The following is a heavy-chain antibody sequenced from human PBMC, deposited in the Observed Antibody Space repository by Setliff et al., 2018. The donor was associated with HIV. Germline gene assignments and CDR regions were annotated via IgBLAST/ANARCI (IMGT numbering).Heavy chain of an antibody. J-gene: IGHJ1*01. CDR2: IYWDDDK. V-gene: IGHV2-5*08. Sequence: TLSLTCTVSGGSMNSYYWNWIRQPPGKGLEWLAFIYWDDDKLYSPSLKSRLTITKDTSKNQVVLTMTNMDPADTGTYFCTHRRGRWLHFEHWGQGTLVTVSS. CDR1: GGSMNSYY. CDR3: THRRGRWLHFEH. D-gene: IGHD6-19*01.